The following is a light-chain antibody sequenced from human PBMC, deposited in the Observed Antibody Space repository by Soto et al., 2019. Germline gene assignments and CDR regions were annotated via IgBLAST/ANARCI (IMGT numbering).Light chain of an antibody. Sequence: EIRMTQHPASVCKSVVDRVTITCRASQSISSYLNLYMQKPGKAGKVLIYATSSLQSGVPSRFSGSGSGTDFTLTISSLQPEDFATYYCQQSYSTPWTFGQGTKV. J-gene: IGKJ1*01. V-gene: IGKV1-39*01. CDR3: QQSYSTPWT. CDR1: QSISSY. CDR2: ATS.